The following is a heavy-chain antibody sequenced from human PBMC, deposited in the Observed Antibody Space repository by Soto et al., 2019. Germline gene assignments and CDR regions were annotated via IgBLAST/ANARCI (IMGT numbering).Heavy chain of an antibody. CDR1: GGSFSGYY. CDR2: INHSGST. D-gene: IGHD3-3*01. Sequence: PSETLSLTCAVYGGSFSGYYWSWIRQPPGKGLEWIGEINHSGSTNYNPSLKSRVTISVDTSKNQFSLKLSSVTAADTAVYFCARNKYNDSCGRDGFDPWGQGTLVTVSS. V-gene: IGHV4-34*01. J-gene: IGHJ5*02. CDR3: ARNKYNDSCGRDGFDP.